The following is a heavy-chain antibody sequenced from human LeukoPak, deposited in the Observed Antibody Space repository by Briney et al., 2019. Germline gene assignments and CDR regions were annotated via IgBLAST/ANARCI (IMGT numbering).Heavy chain of an antibody. V-gene: IGHV4-4*07. J-gene: IGHJ3*02. CDR2: IYTSGST. Sequence: SETLSLTCTASGGSISSYYWSWIRQPAGKGLEWIGRIYTSGSTNYNPSLKSRVTMSVDTSKNQFSLKLSSVTAADTAVYYCARDPPAYHYDSSGYYPPDAFDIWGQGTMVTVSS. CDR1: GGSISSYY. CDR3: ARDPPAYHYDSSGYYPPDAFDI. D-gene: IGHD3-22*01.